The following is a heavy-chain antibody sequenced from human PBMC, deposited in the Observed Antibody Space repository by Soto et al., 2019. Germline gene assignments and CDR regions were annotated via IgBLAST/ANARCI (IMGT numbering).Heavy chain of an antibody. CDR1: GGSISSTGYF. V-gene: IGHV4-31*03. CDR2: IFYSGST. Sequence: QVQLQESGPGLVKPSQTLSLTCTVSGGSISSTGYFWTWIRQHPGKGLEWIGYIFYSGSTFHNPSLKSRVTISVDTSKTPFSLELSSLTAADTAVYCWAREAGSGDYFDYWGQGTLVTVSS. J-gene: IGHJ4*02. CDR3: AREAGSGDYFDY. D-gene: IGHD1-26*01.